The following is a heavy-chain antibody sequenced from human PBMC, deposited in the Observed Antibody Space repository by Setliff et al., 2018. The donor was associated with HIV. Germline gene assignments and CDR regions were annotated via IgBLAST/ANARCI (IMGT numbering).Heavy chain of an antibody. J-gene: IGHJ3*02. CDR1: EYRFTNYW. CDR3: ARHVGDTFDI. CDR2: THPEDSDT. D-gene: IGHD3-16*01. Sequence: GESLKISCKGSEYRFTNYWTGWVRQMPGKGLEWMGITHPEDSDTRYNPSFQGQVTMSTNKSISTAYLQWNSLKASDTAMYYCARHVGDTFDIWGQGTMVTVSS. V-gene: IGHV5-51*01.